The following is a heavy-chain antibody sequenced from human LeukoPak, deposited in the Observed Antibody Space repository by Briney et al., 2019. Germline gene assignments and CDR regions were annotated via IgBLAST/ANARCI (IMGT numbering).Heavy chain of an antibody. J-gene: IGHJ5*02. CDR2: INHSGST. CDR1: GGSFSGYY. D-gene: IGHD2-2*01. V-gene: IGHV4-34*01. CDR3: ARGSVRYCSSTSCRNWFDP. Sequence: SETLSLTCAVYGGSFSGYYWSWIRQLPGKGLEWIGEINHSGSTNYNPSLKSRVTISVDTSKNQFSLKLSSVTAADTAVYYCARGSVRYCSSTSCRNWFDPWGQGTLVTVSS.